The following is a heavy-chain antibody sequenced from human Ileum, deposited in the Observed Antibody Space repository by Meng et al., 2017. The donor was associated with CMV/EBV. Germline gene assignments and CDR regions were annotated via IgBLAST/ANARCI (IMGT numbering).Heavy chain of an antibody. CDR2: IYYSGST. J-gene: IGHJ3*02. Sequence: CTVSGGSISSGDYYWSWIRQPPGKGLEWIGYIYYSGSTYYNPSLKSRVTISVDTSKNQFSLKLSSVTAADTAVYYCARDWDPGAFDIWGQGTMVTVSS. D-gene: IGHD1-26*01. CDR1: GGSISSGDYY. V-gene: IGHV4-30-4*01. CDR3: ARDWDPGAFDI.